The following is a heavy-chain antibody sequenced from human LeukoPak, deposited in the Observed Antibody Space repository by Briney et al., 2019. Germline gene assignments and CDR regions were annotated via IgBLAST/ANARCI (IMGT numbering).Heavy chain of an antibody. J-gene: IGHJ1*01. Sequence: PSETLSLTCTVSGGSISTYYWSWIRQPPGKGLEWIGYMYYSGSTNHNPSLKSRVTISADTSKNQFSLKLTSVTAADTAVYYCARSPPPNTYYYGSSGYYFQYWGQGTLVTVSS. V-gene: IGHV4-59*01. CDR2: MYYSGST. D-gene: IGHD3-22*01. CDR3: ARSPPPNTYYYGSSGYYFQY. CDR1: GGSISTYY.